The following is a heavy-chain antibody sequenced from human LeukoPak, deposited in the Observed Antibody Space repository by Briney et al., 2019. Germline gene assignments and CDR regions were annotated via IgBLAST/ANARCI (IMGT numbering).Heavy chain of an antibody. D-gene: IGHD3-10*01. V-gene: IGHV4-34*01. CDR1: GGSFSGYY. CDR3: ARGLRAGSGSQTKGDNWFDP. CDR2: INHSGST. J-gene: IGHJ5*02. Sequence: PSETLSLTCAVYGGSFSGYYWSWIRQPPGKGLEWIGEINHSGSTNYNPSLKSRVTISVDTSKNQFSLKLSSVTAADTAVCYCARGLRAGSGSQTKGDNWFDPWGQGTLVTVSS.